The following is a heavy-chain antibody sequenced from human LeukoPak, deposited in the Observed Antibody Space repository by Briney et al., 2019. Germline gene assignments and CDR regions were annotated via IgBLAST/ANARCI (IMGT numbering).Heavy chain of an antibody. CDR1: GFTFSSYP. CDR2: ISDSGGIT. D-gene: IGHD6-6*01. J-gene: IGHJ4*02. Sequence: GGSLRLSCAASGFTFSSYPMTWVRQAPGKGPEWVSFISDSGGITYHADSVKGRFTISRDNSKNTLYLQMNSLRAEDTAVYYCAKNTQYSGYYDCWGQGTLVAVSS. CDR3: AKNTQYSGYYDC. V-gene: IGHV3-23*01.